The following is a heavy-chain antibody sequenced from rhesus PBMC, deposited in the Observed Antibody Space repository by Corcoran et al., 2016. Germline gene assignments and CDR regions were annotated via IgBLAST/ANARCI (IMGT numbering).Heavy chain of an antibody. V-gene: IGHV4-65*01. J-gene: IGHJ4*01. CDR2: ISVSSGST. CDR1: GGSVSSSNW. D-gene: IGHD3-9*01. CDR3: ARAYEDDYGYYYTGTFDY. Sequence: QVQLQESGPGLVKPSETLSLTCAVSGGSVSSSNWWSWIRQPPGKGLEWIGYISVSSGSTYYNPSVQIRVTISTDASKNQFSLTLSSVTAADTAVYYCARAYEDDYGYYYTGTFDYWGQGVLVTVSS.